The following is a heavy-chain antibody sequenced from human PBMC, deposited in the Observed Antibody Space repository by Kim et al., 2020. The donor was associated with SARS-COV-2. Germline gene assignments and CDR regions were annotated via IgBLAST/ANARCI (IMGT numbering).Heavy chain of an antibody. V-gene: IGHV4-34*01. CDR3: ARRPRGYSYGYYFDY. D-gene: IGHD5-18*01. J-gene: IGHJ4*02. Sequence: PSLKSRVTISVDTSKNQFSLKLSSVTAADTAVYYCARRPRGYSYGYYFDYWGQGTLVTVSS.